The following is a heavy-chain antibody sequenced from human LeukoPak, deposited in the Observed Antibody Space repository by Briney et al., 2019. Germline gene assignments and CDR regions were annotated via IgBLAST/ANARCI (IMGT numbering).Heavy chain of an antibody. D-gene: IGHD1-26*01. CDR3: AREKWELDY. V-gene: IGHV3-7*03. J-gene: IGHJ4*02. CDR1: GFTFSSSL. CDR2: IHQDGSQK. Sequence: GGSLRLSCAASGFTFSSSLMTWVRQAPGKGLEWVANIHQDGSQKYYVDSVKGRFTISGDNAKNLLYLQMNSLRAEDTALYYCAREKWELDYWGQGTLVTVSS.